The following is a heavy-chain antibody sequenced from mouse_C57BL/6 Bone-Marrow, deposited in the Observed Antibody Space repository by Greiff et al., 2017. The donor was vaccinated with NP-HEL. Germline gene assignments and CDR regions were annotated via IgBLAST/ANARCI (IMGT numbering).Heavy chain of an antibody. CDR1: GYTFTSYG. V-gene: IGHV1-81*01. CDR3: ARRNYGSSWGYFDV. CDR2: IYPRSGNT. Sequence: QVQLQQSGAELARPGASVKLSCKASGYTFTSYGISWVKQRTGQGLEWIGEIYPRSGNTYYNEKFKGKATLTADKSSSTAYMELRSLTSEDSAVYFCARRNYGSSWGYFDVWGTWTTVTVSS. J-gene: IGHJ1*03. D-gene: IGHD1-1*01.